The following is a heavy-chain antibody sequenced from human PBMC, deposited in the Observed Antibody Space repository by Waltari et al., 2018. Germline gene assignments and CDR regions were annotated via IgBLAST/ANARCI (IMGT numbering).Heavy chain of an antibody. J-gene: IGHJ3*01. CDR1: YTFSDHY. Sequence: YTFSDHYIYWVRQAQVQGLEWMGWINPKSGATNPAQKYQGRGTMTTDTSTNTVYMELRRLTSDDTAVYYCARDLFHNFWSGYGFDFWGQGTKVTVSS. CDR3: ARDLFHNFWSGYGFDF. V-gene: IGHV1-2*02. CDR2: INPKSGAT. D-gene: IGHD3-3*01.